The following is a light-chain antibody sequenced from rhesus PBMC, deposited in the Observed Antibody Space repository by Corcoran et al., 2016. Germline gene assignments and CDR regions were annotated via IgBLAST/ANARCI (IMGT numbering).Light chain of an antibody. J-gene: IGKJ2*01. V-gene: IGKV3-53*01. Sequence: QVILTQSPATLSLSPGERATLSCRASQRVGSSLAWYQQKPGQAPWLLIYVSSSRATGIPARVSGSGSGTEFTLTISRLEPEDFAVYYCQKYSSSPPYSFGQGTKVEIK. CDR3: QKYSSSPPYS. CDR1: QRVGSS. CDR2: VSS.